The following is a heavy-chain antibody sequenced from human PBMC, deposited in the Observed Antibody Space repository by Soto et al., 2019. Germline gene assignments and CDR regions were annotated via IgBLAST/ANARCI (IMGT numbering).Heavy chain of an antibody. J-gene: IGHJ4*02. D-gene: IGHD6-19*01. CDR2: IKQDGTEK. Sequence: ESGGGLVQPGGSLRLSCAASGFTFSSYWMNWVRQAPGKGLEWVANIKQDGTEKHYVDSVKDRFTISRDNAKSSLHLQLNSLRAADTAVYYCAGGTGWFIVDWGQGTLVTVSS. CDR3: AGGTGWFIVD. V-gene: IGHV3-7*02. CDR1: GFTFSSYW.